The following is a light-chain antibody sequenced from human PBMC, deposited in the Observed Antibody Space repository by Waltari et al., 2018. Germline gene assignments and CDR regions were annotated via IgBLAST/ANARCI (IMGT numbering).Light chain of an antibody. CDR2: GAS. V-gene: IGKV3-20*01. Sequence: EIVLTQSPGTLSLSPGERATLSCRASQSVSSSYLAWYQQKPGQAPRLLIYGASSRATGIPDRFSGSGSGTDFTLTINRLEPEDFAVYYCQQYGSSPPNTFGPGTKVDIK. CDR1: QSVSSSY. CDR3: QQYGSSPPNT. J-gene: IGKJ3*01.